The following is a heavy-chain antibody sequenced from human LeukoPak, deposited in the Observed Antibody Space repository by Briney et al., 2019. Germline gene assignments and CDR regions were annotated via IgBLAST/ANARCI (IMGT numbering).Heavy chain of an antibody. V-gene: IGHV3-66*01. D-gene: IGHD3-10*01. CDR2: IYSSGST. J-gene: IGHJ4*02. Sequence: GGSLRLSCAASGFTVSSNYMSWVRQAAGKGLEWESVIYSSGSTYYADSVKGRFTISRDNSKNTLYLHMNSLRAEDTAVYCCARGVYGSGSSFDYWGQGTLVTVTS. CDR3: ARGVYGSGSSFDY. CDR1: GFTVSSNY.